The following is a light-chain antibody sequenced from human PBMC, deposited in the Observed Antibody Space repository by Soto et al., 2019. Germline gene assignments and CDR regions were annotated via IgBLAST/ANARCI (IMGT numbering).Light chain of an antibody. CDR3: QQYHNWPPMYS. CDR2: RAS. CDR1: QSVSSN. Sequence: EIVMTQSPATLSVSPGDRATLSCRASQSVSSNLAWYQQKPGQAPRHLIYRASTSSTGIPARFSGSGTETEFTLTISSLQSEHFAVYFCQQYHNWPPMYSFGQGNKLEIK. V-gene: IGKV3-15*01. J-gene: IGKJ2*01.